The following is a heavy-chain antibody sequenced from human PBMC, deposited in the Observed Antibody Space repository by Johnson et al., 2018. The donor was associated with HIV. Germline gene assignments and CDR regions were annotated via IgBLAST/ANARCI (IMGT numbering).Heavy chain of an antibody. Sequence: QVQLVESGGGVVQPGRSLRLSCAASGFTFSSYAMHWVRQAPGKGLEWVAVISYDGSNKYYADSVKGRFTISRDNSKNTLYLQMNSLRAEDTAVYCCARTRGYSYGLYAFDIWGRGTMVTVSS. CDR1: GFTFSSYA. V-gene: IGHV3-30*04. J-gene: IGHJ3*02. D-gene: IGHD5-18*01. CDR3: ARTRGYSYGLYAFDI. CDR2: ISYDGSNK.